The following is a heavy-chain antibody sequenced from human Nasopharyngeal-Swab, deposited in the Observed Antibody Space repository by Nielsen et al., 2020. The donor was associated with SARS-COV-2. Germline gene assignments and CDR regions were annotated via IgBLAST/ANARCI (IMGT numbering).Heavy chain of an antibody. CDR3: ARLPYDSSGYHTFDY. Sequence: SETLSLTCTVSGGSISSYYWSWIRQPPGKGLEWIGYIYYSESTNYNPSLKSRVTISVDTSKNQFSLKLSSVTAADTAVYYCARLPYDSSGYHTFDYWGQGTLVTVSS. V-gene: IGHV4-59*08. CDR2: IYYSEST. J-gene: IGHJ4*02. CDR1: GGSISSYY. D-gene: IGHD3-22*01.